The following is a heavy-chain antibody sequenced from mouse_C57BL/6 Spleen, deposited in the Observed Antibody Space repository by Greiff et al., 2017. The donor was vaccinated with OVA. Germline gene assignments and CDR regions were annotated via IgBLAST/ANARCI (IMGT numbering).Heavy chain of an antibody. D-gene: IGHD2-4*01. Sequence: VQLQQSGPELVKPGASVKISCKASGYSFTDYNMNWVKQSNGKSLEWIGVINPNYGTTSYNQKFKGKATLTVDKSSSTAYMQRNSLTTEDSAVYYCAREGIYDYDVRGYFDYWGQGTTLTVSS. CDR1: GYSFTDYN. V-gene: IGHV1-39*01. CDR2: INPNYGTT. CDR3: AREGIYDYDVRGYFDY. J-gene: IGHJ2*01.